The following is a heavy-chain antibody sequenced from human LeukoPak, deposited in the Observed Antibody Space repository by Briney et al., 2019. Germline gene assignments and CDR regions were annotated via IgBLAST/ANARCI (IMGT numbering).Heavy chain of an antibody. D-gene: IGHD2-15*01. V-gene: IGHV1-2*02. CDR2: INPNSGGT. CDR3: ARSGDIVVVVAADGFDY. CDR1: GGTFSSYA. Sequence: ASVKVSCKASGGTFSSYAISWVRQAPGQGLEWMGWINPNSGGTNYAQKFQGRVTMTRDTSISTAYMELSRLRSDDTAVYYCARSGDIVVVVAADGFDYWGQGTLVTVSS. J-gene: IGHJ4*02.